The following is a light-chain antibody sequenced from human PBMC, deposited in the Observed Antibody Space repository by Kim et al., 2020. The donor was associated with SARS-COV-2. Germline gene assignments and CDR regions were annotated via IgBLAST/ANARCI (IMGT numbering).Light chain of an antibody. Sequence: VSPGERSTLSCRASQSVSSNLAWYQQKPGQAPRLLIYGASTRATGIPARFSGSGSGTEFTLTISSLQSEDFAVYYCQQYNNWRITFGQGTRLEIK. CDR1: QSVSSN. J-gene: IGKJ5*01. V-gene: IGKV3-15*01. CDR3: QQYNNWRIT. CDR2: GAS.